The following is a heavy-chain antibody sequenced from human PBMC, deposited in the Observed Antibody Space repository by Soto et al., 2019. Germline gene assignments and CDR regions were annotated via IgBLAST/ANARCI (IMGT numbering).Heavy chain of an antibody. CDR2: IFFSGNT. D-gene: IGHD2-15*01. J-gene: IGHJ4*02. CDR1: GGPILNGGHY. Sequence: SETLSLTCTVSGGPILNGGHYWTWIRQHPGKGLEWTGRIFFSGNTHYNPALNSRLTFSLDTAKNQFSLKLTSVTATDTAIYYCARENFGCRLDFWGPGTLVTVSS. CDR3: ARENFGCRLDF. V-gene: IGHV4-31*03.